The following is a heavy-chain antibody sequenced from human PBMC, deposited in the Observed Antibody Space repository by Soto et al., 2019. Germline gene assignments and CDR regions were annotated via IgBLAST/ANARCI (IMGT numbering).Heavy chain of an antibody. Sequence: QVQLVESGVVVVQPGRSLRLSCAASGFTFSSYGMHWVRQAPGKGLEWVAVISYDGSNKYYAASVKGRFTISRDNSKNALYLHMNSLRAEDMAVYYCAKYSWDFWSGYYSDTRFDPWGQGPLVTVS. CDR3: AKYSWDFWSGYYSDTRFDP. V-gene: IGHV3-30*18. CDR1: GFTFSSYG. D-gene: IGHD3-3*01. J-gene: IGHJ5*02. CDR2: ISYDGSNK.